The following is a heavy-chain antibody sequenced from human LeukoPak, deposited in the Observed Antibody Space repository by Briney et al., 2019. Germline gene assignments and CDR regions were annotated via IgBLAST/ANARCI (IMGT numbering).Heavy chain of an antibody. D-gene: IGHD3-9*01. Sequence: ASVKVSCKVSGYTLTELSMHWVRQAPGKGLEWMGGFDPEDGETIYAQKFQGRVTMTEDTSTDTAYMELSSLRSEDTAVYYCASYYDISTGYDYWGQGTLVTVSS. CDR2: FDPEDGET. V-gene: IGHV1-24*01. CDR3: ASYYDISTGYDY. J-gene: IGHJ4*02. CDR1: GYTLTELS.